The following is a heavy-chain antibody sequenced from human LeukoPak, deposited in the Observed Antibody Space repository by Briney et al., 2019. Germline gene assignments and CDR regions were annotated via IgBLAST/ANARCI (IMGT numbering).Heavy chain of an antibody. CDR2: IWYDGSNK. Sequence: GGSLRLSCAASGFTFSTYGVHWVRQAPGKGLEWVAVIWYDGSNKYYADSVKGRFTISRDNSKDTLYLQMNSLRAEDTAVYYCARPLEFGELSYWGQGTLVTVSS. V-gene: IGHV3-33*01. D-gene: IGHD3-10*01. CDR1: GFTFSTYG. J-gene: IGHJ4*02. CDR3: ARPLEFGELSY.